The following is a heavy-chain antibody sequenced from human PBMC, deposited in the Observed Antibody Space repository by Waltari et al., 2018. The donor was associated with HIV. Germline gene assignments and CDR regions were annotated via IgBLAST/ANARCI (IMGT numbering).Heavy chain of an antibody. CDR3: ARDSAADGMDV. CDR1: GFTVSSNY. J-gene: IGHJ6*02. CDR2: IYSGGST. V-gene: IGHV3-66*01. D-gene: IGHD6-13*01. Sequence: EVQLVESGGGLVQPGGSLRLSCAASGFTVSSNYMSWVRQAPGKGLEWVSVIYSGGSTYDADSGKGRFTIARDNSKNTLYLQMNSLRAEDTAVYYCARDSAADGMDVWGQGTTVTVSS.